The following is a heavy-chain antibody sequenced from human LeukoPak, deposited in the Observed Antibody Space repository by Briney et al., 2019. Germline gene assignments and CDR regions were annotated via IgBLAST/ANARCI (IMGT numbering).Heavy chain of an antibody. V-gene: IGHV3-9*01. Sequence: GGSLRLSYAVSGFTFDDYAMHWVRQVPGKGLEWVSGINWNSDSIGYADSVKGRFTTSRDNAKNSLYLQMNSLRAEDTAFYYCAINGGGDSGYGNFDYWGQGTLVTVSS. CDR1: GFTFDDYA. D-gene: IGHD5-12*01. CDR3: AINGGGDSGYGNFDY. J-gene: IGHJ4*02. CDR2: INWNSDSI.